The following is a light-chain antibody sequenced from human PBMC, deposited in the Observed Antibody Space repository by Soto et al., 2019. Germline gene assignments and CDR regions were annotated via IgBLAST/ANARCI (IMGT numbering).Light chain of an antibody. Sequence: DIVMTQSPLSLPVTPGEPTSISCRSSQSLLYSNGNNYLDWYLQKPGQSPQLLIYLGSSRPSGVPDRFSGSGSGTDFPLKIRRVEAEDVGVYYWMKAIQSHYTFGRGTELEIK. CDR2: LGS. V-gene: IGKV2-28*01. CDR1: QSLLYSNGNNY. CDR3: MKAIQSHYT. J-gene: IGKJ2*01.